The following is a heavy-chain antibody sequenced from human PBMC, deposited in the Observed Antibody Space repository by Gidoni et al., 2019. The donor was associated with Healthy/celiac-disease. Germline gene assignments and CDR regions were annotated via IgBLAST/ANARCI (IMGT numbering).Heavy chain of an antibody. Sequence: QVQLVQSGAEVKKPGSSVKVSCKASGGTFSSYAISWVRQAPGQGLEWMGGIIPIFGTANYAQKFQDRVTITADESTSTAYMELSSLRSEDTAVYYCASNPFYDSSGYYSYDAFDIWGQGTMVTVSS. D-gene: IGHD3-22*01. CDR2: IIPIFGTA. CDR3: ASNPFYDSSGYYSYDAFDI. CDR1: GGTFSSYA. J-gene: IGHJ3*02. V-gene: IGHV1-69*01.